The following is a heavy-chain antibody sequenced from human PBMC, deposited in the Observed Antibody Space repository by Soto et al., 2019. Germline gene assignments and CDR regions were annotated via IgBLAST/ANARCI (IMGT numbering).Heavy chain of an antibody. Sequence: ASVKVSCKASGGTFSSYAISWVRQAPGQGLEWMGGIIPIFGTANYAQKFQGRVTITADESTSTAYMELSSLRSEDTAVYYCATALYCTNGVCYAVFDYWGQGTLVTVSS. CDR3: ATALYCTNGVCYAVFDY. CDR1: GGTFSSYA. J-gene: IGHJ4*02. V-gene: IGHV1-69*13. D-gene: IGHD2-8*01. CDR2: IIPIFGTA.